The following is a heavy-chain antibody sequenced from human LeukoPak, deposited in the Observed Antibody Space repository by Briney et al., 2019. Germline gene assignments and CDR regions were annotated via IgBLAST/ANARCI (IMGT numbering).Heavy chain of an antibody. D-gene: IGHD6-19*01. J-gene: IGHJ6*02. V-gene: IGHV1-8*01. Sequence: ASVKVSCKTSGYTFTSYDINWVRQATGQGLEWMGWMNPNSGNSGYAEKFQGRLTMTRNTSISTAYMELSSLRSEDTAVYYCARFGVTVPGTYGLDVWGQGTTVTVSS. CDR1: GYTFTSYD. CDR2: MNPNSGNS. CDR3: ARFGVTVPGTYGLDV.